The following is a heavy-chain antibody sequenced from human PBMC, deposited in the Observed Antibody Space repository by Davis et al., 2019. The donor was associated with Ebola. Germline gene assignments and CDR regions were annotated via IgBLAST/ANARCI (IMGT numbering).Heavy chain of an antibody. D-gene: IGHD1-26*01. CDR1: GGSISSYY. V-gene: IGHV4-59*01. J-gene: IGHJ5*02. CDR3: ARSPMEGAWEPRNWFDP. CDR2: IYYSGST. Sequence: PSETLSLTCTVSGGSISSYYWSWIRQPPGKGLEWIGYIYYSGSTNYNPSLKSRVTISVDTSKNQFSLKLSSVTAADTAVYYCARSPMEGAWEPRNWFDPWGQGTLVTVSS.